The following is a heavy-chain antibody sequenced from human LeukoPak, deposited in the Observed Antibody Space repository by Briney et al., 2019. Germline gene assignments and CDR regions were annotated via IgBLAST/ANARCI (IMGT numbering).Heavy chain of an antibody. Sequence: GESLKISCKGSGYSFTSYWIGWVRQMPGKGLQWMGIIYPGDSDTIYGPSFQGQVTISADKSISTAYLQWSSLKASDSAMYYCARHGWGTTSEYWFDPWGQGTLVTVSS. J-gene: IGHJ5*02. V-gene: IGHV5-51*01. D-gene: IGHD3-16*01. CDR1: GYSFTSYW. CDR3: ARHGWGTTSEYWFDP. CDR2: IYPGDSDT.